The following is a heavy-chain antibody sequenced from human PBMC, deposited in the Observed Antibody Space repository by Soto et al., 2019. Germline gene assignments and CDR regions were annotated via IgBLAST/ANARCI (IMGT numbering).Heavy chain of an antibody. D-gene: IGHD6-13*01. CDR3: ARGQGDRPSSNWYIYYDMDV. J-gene: IGHJ6*02. V-gene: IGHV1-69*13. CDR2: IIPIFRTA. Sequence: SVKVSCKASGGTFSSYSISWVRQAPGQGLEWMGGIIPIFRTANYAQKFQGRVTITADESTSTAYMELSSLRSEDTAVYYCARGQGDRPSSNWYIYYDMDVWGQGTTVTVSS. CDR1: GGTFSSYS.